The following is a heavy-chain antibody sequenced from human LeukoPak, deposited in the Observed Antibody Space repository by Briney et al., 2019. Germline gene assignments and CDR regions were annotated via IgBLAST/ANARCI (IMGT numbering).Heavy chain of an antibody. V-gene: IGHV3-48*04. J-gene: IGHJ4*02. Sequence: GGSPRLSCAASGFTFSSYSMNWVRQAPGKGLEWVSYISQSSDRIYHADSVKGRFTISRDNAKNSLYLQMDSLRVEDTAVYYCARDLLNDEGSSYFFDQWGQGTLVTVAS. CDR1: GFTFSSYS. CDR3: ARDLLNDEGSSYFFDQ. D-gene: IGHD2-2*01. CDR2: ISQSSDRI.